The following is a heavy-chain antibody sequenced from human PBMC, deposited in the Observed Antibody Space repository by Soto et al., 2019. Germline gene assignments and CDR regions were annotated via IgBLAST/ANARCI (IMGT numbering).Heavy chain of an antibody. V-gene: IGHV5-51*01. Sequence: PGESLKISCKGSGYSFTSYWIGWVRQMPGKGLEWMGIIYPGDSDTRYSPSFQGQVTISADKSISTAYLQWSSLKASDTAMYYCARPNYYDSSGYYPYYYYGMDVWGQGTTVTVSS. J-gene: IGHJ6*02. CDR3: ARPNYYDSSGYYPYYYYGMDV. CDR1: GYSFTSYW. D-gene: IGHD3-22*01. CDR2: IYPGDSDT.